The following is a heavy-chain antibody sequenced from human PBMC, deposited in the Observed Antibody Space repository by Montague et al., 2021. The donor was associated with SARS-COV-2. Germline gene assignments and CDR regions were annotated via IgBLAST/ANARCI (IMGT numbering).Heavy chain of an antibody. Sequence: SLRLSCAASGFTFSSYTMYWVRQAPGKGLEWVAVMHSGGNDTDYADSVKGRLTISRDSSKNTLYLQMNSLRAEDTAVYYCARGASGYYSYYGLDVWGQGTPVTVSS. CDR3: ARGASGYYSYYGLDV. CDR1: GFTFSSYT. J-gene: IGHJ6*02. D-gene: IGHD3-10*01. CDR2: MHSGGNDT. V-gene: IGHV3-23*03.